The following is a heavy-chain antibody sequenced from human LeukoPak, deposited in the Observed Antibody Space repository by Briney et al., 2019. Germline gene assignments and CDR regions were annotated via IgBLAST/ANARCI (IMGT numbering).Heavy chain of an antibody. CDR1: GYTFTGYY. J-gene: IGHJ5*02. CDR3: AREAMVRGESNWFDP. CDR2: INPNSGGT. V-gene: IGHV1-2*02. Sequence: RWASVNVSCKASGYTFTGYYMHWVRQAPGQGLEWMGWINPNSGGTNYAQKFQGRVTMTRDTSISTAYMELSRLRSDDTAVYYCAREAMVRGESNWFDPWGQGTLVTVSS. D-gene: IGHD3-10*01.